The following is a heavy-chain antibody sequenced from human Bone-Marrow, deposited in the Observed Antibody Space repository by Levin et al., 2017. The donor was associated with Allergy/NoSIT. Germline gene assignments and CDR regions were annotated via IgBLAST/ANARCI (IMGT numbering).Heavy chain of an antibody. CDR3: ARARTGGDDEFES. D-gene: IGHD3-16*01. J-gene: IGHJ4*02. CDR2: IDPNTGGT. CDR1: GYTFSQCY. Sequence: ASVKVSCKASGYTFSQCYIHWVRQAPGQGLEWMGWIDPNTGGTYYAQKFQGRVSMTRDTSIRTAYMEVTWLTSADMAVYYCARARTGGDDEFESWGQGTLVTVSS. V-gene: IGHV1-2*02.